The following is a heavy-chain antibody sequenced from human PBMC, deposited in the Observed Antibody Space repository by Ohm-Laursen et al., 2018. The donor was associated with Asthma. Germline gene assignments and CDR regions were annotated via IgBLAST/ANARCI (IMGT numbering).Heavy chain of an antibody. Sequence: SVKVSCKASGYTFTSYGISWVRQAPGQGLEWMGGIIPILRTANYAQNFRGRVTITADESTSTAYMDLSSLRSEDTAVYYCARGRYDSSDYDLYGLDVWGQGTTVTVSS. D-gene: IGHD3-22*01. CDR2: IIPILRTA. CDR1: GYTFTSYG. CDR3: ARGRYDSSDYDLYGLDV. V-gene: IGHV1-69*13. J-gene: IGHJ6*02.